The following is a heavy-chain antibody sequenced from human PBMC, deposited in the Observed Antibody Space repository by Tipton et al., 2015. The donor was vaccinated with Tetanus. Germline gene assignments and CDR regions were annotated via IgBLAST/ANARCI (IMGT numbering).Heavy chain of an antibody. CDR2: IYYSGST. J-gene: IGHJ4*02. Sequence: TLSLTCTASGGPISSGGYYWSWIRQHPGKGLEWIGDIYYSGSTYYNPSLKSRVTLSVDTSKNQFSLKLNSVSAADTAVYYCARDQARGARGWNYFDYWGQGTLVTVSS. V-gene: IGHV4-31*03. CDR1: GGPISSGGYY. CDR3: ARDQARGARGWNYFDY. D-gene: IGHD1-26*01.